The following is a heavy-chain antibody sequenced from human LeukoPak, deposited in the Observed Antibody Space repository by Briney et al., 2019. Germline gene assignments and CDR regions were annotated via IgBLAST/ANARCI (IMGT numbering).Heavy chain of an antibody. D-gene: IGHD6-19*01. CDR2: INAANGNT. CDR1: GYTFTSYA. J-gene: IGHJ4*02. CDR3: ARAYDSGCNY. Sequence: GASVKNSCKASGYTFTSYAIHWVRQAPGQRLEWMGLINAANGNTRYSQTFQDRVTITRDTSASTAYMELSSLRSEDTAVYYCARAYDSGCNYWGQGTLVTVSS. V-gene: IGHV1-3*01.